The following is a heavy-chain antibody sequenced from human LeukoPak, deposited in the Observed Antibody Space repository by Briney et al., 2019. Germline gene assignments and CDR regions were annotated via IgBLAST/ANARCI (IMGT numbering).Heavy chain of an antibody. D-gene: IGHD1-14*01. CDR2: INHSGST. Sequence: SQTLSLTCTVSGGSISSTNYYCGWIRQPPGKGLEWIGEINHSGSTNYNPSLKSRVTISVDTSKNQFSLKLSSVTAADTAVYYCASVYNYPEGAFDIWGQGTMVTVSS. V-gene: IGHV4-39*07. CDR3: ASVYNYPEGAFDI. CDR1: GGSISSTNYY. J-gene: IGHJ3*02.